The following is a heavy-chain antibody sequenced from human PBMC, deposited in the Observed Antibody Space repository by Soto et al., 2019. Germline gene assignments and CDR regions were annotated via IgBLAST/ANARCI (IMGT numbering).Heavy chain of an antibody. CDR2: IAYDGSNA. CDR1: GLTFRSYA. CDR3: ARGDREDILVVVGARPGEYGIDI. Sequence: GGSLRLSCAASGLTFRSYAMHWVRQAPGKGLECLAVIAYDGSNAFYRDSVKGRFTISRDNSKNTLYLHMNSLRSEDTGVYYCARGDREDILVVVGARPGEYGIDIWGQGTTVTVSS. D-gene: IGHD2-15*01. J-gene: IGHJ6*02. V-gene: IGHV3-30-3*01.